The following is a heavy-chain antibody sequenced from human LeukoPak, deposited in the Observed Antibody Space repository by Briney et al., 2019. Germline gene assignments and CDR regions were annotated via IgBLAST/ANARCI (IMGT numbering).Heavy chain of an antibody. J-gene: IGHJ1*01. CDR2: INHSGST. Sequence: ASETLSLTCAVYGGSFSGYYWSWIRQPPGKGLEWIGEINHSGSTNYNPSLKSRVTISVDTSKNQFSLKLSSVTAADTAVYYCARFHYDSSGSDHFQHWGQGTLVTVSS. D-gene: IGHD3-22*01. V-gene: IGHV4-34*01. CDR3: ARFHYDSSGSDHFQH. CDR1: GGSFSGYY.